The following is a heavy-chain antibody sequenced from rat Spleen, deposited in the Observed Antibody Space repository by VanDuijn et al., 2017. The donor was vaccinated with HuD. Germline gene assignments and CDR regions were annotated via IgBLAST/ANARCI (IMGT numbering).Heavy chain of an antibody. J-gene: IGHJ2*01. Sequence: QVQLKESGPGLVQPSQTLSLTCTVSGLSLTSYHVSWVRQPPGKSLVWMGTIWAGGGTNYNSAVQSRLSISRDTSKSQVFLKMNSLQPEDTGTYYCARRRDSYAHFDYWGQGVMVTVSS. D-gene: IGHD1-12*01. V-gene: IGHV2-72*01. CDR3: ARRRDSYAHFDY. CDR1: GLSLTSYH. CDR2: IWAGGGT.